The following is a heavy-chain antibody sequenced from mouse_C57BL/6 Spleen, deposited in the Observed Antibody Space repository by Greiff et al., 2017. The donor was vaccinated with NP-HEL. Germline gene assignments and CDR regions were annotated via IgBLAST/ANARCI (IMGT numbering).Heavy chain of an antibody. J-gene: IGHJ2*01. D-gene: IGHD4-1*01. V-gene: IGHV1-22*01. CDR2: INPNNGGN. Sequence: VQLQQSGPELVKPGASVKMSCKASGYTFTDYNMHWVKQSHGKSLEWIGYINPNNGGNSYNQKFKGKATLTVNKSSSTAYMELRSLTSEDSAVYYCARSKLGRSFDYWGQGTTLTVSS. CDR3: ARSKLGRSFDY. CDR1: GYTFTDYN.